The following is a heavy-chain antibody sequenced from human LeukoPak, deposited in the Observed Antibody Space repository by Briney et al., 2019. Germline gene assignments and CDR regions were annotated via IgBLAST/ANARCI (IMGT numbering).Heavy chain of an antibody. CDR1: GFTFSSYA. Sequence: GGSLRLSCAASGFTFSSYAKHWVRQAPGKGLEWVAVISYDGSNKYYADSVKGRFTISRDNSKNTLYLQMNSLRAEDTAVYYCASGYCSGGSCYSLDYWGQGTLVTVSS. J-gene: IGHJ4*02. CDR3: ASGYCSGGSCYSLDY. V-gene: IGHV3-30*04. D-gene: IGHD2-15*01. CDR2: ISYDGSNK.